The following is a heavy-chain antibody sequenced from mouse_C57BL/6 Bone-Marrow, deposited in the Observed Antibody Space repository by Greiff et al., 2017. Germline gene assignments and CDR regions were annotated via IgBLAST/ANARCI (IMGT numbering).Heavy chain of an antibody. CDR2: INPNNGGT. V-gene: IGHV1-18*01. CDR1: GYTFTDYN. Sequence: VQLQQSGPELVKPGASVKIPCKASGYTFTDYNMDWVKQSPGKSLEWIGDINPNNGGTIYNQKFKGKATLTVDKSSSTAYMELRSLTSEDTAVDYCGGGGDYGDWDFDVWGTGTTVTVSS. D-gene: IGHD2-4*01. J-gene: IGHJ1*03. CDR3: GGGGDYGDWDFDV.